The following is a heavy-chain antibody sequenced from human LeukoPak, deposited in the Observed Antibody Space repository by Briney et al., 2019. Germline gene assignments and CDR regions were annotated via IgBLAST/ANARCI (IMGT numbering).Heavy chain of an antibody. CDR1: GITFSTYA. CDR3: ATTYLYNSNPGWSDP. J-gene: IGHJ5*02. CDR2: IRDSGVTT. V-gene: IGHV3-23*01. D-gene: IGHD1-20*01. Sequence: PGGSLRLSCAASGITFSTYAMSWVRQVPGKGLEWVSSIRDSGVTTYYADSVKGRFTISRDNSNNTLYLQMNSLGAEGTAVYYCATTYLYNSNPGWSDPWGQGTQVTVSS.